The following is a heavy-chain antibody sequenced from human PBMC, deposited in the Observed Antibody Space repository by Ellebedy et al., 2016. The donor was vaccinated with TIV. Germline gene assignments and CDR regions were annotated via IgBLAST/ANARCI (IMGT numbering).Heavy chain of an antibody. J-gene: IGHJ3*02. CDR2: IRQDGSEK. V-gene: IGHV3-7*01. CDR1: GLTFSSYW. D-gene: IGHD3-9*01. CDR3: ARGAYPLRYFDWLSFAFDI. Sequence: AGSLRLSXAASGLTFSSYWMSWVRQAPGKGLEWVANIRQDGSEKYYVDSVKGRFTISRDNSKNTLYLQMNSLRAEDTAVYYCARGAYPLRYFDWLSFAFDIWGQGTMVTVSS.